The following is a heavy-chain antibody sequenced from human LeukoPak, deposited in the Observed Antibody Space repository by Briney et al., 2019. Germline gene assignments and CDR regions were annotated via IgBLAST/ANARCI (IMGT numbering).Heavy chain of an antibody. J-gene: IGHJ6*03. CDR3: AKDARLIHLWSIVYYYYSIDV. V-gene: IGHV3-43*02. CDR1: GFTFDGHA. CDR2: ISGDGDRT. Sequence: PGGSLRLSCAASGFTFDGHAMHWVRQAPGKGLEWVSVISGDGDRTYYADSVKGRFTVSRDNSKNSLYVQLNSLRSEDTALYYCAKDARLIHLWSIVYYYYSIDVWGKGTALTVSS. D-gene: IGHD5-18*01.